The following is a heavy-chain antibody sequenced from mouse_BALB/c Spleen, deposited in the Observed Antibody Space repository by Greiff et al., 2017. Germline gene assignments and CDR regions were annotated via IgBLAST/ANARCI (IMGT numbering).Heavy chain of an antibody. CDR3: ARRGSSPWFAY. CDR1: GYAFSSSW. V-gene: IGHV1-82*01. D-gene: IGHD1-1*01. J-gene: IGHJ3*01. CDR2: IYPGDGDT. Sequence: QVQLQQSGPELVKPGASVKISCKASGYAFSSSWMNWVKQRPGQGLEWIGRIYPGDGDTNYNEKFKGKATFTADTSSNTAYMQLSSLTSEDSAVYYCARRGSSPWFAYWGQGTLVTVSA.